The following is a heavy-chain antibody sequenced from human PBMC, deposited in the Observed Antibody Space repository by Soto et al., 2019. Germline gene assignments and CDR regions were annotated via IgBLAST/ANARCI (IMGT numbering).Heavy chain of an antibody. Sequence: SETLSLTCSVSGASLRIGDYYWTWIRQPPGKGLEWIGFIYKSGTAQYNPSLSSRVSISVDASKNQFFLSLKYVTAAATAVYYCVRPLGSRFMEWPRFDPWGQGKLVTVSS. D-gene: IGHD3-3*01. CDR1: GASLRIGDYY. J-gene: IGHJ5*02. CDR3: VRPLGSRFMEWPRFDP. V-gene: IGHV4-30-4*01. CDR2: IYKSGTA.